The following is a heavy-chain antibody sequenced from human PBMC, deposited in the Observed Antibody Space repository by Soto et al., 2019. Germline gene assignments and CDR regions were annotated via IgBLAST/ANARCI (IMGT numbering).Heavy chain of an antibody. Sequence: GGSLRLSCAASGFTFSSYWMSWVRQAPGKGLEWVANIKQDGSEKYYVDSVKGRFTISRDNAKNSLYLQMNSLRAEDTAVYYCARDREDDILTGYYSPQHGRSRFDPWGQGTLVTVSS. CDR2: IKQDGSEK. J-gene: IGHJ5*02. CDR1: GFTFSSYW. D-gene: IGHD3-9*01. V-gene: IGHV3-7*01. CDR3: ARDREDDILTGYYSPQHGRSRFDP.